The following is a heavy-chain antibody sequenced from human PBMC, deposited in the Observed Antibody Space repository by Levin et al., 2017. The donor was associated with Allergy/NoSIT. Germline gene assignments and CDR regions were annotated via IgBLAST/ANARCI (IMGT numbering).Heavy chain of an antibody. CDR3: ARGYCSSTSCYMRYYYYYYGMDV. CDR1: GYSISSGYY. CDR2: IYHSGST. Sequence: SETLSLTCAVSGYSISSGYYWGWIRQPPGKGLEWIGSIYHSGSTYYNPSLKSRVTISVDTSKNQFSLKLSSVTAADTAVYYCARGYCSSTSCYMRYYYYYYGMDVWGQGTTVTVSS. V-gene: IGHV4-38-2*01. J-gene: IGHJ6*02. D-gene: IGHD2-2*02.